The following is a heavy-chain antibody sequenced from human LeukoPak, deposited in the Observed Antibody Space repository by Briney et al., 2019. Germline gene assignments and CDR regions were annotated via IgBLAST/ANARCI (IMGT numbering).Heavy chain of an antibody. CDR1: GGSISSGDYY. Sequence: TSETLSLTCTVSGGSISSGDYYWSWIRQPPGKGLEWIGYIYYSGSTYYNPSLKSRVTISVGTSKNQFSLKLSSVTAADTAVYYCARDWVGATGNFDYWGQGTLVTVSS. CDR2: IYYSGST. J-gene: IGHJ4*02. D-gene: IGHD1-26*01. CDR3: ARDWVGATGNFDY. V-gene: IGHV4-30-4*08.